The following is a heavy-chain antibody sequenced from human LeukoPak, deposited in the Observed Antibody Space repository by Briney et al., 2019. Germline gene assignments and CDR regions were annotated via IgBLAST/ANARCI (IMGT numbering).Heavy chain of an antibody. D-gene: IGHD3-22*01. Sequence: GGSLRLSCAASGFTFSSYAMSWVRQAPGKGLEWVSAISGSGGSTYYADSVKGRFTISRDNAKNSLYLQMNSLRAEDTAVYYCARDLTAIVGGYYYLYWGQGTLVTVSS. V-gene: IGHV3-23*01. J-gene: IGHJ4*02. CDR2: ISGSGGST. CDR1: GFTFSSYA. CDR3: ARDLTAIVGGYYYLY.